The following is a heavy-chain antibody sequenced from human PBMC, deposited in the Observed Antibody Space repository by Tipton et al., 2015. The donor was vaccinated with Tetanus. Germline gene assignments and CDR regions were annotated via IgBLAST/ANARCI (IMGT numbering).Heavy chain of an antibody. J-gene: IGHJ4*02. D-gene: IGHD2/OR15-2a*01. Sequence: GLVKPSETLSLTCNVSGASMSSSSYYWDWIRQPPGKGLEWIGYIYQTGTAYYNPSLKGRVTISMDRPNTQFSLRLDSLTAADTAVYYCARAAGFLGLTHDFWGRGTLVSVSS. CDR2: IYQTGTA. CDR3: ARAAGFLGLTHDF. V-gene: IGHV4-39*07. CDR1: GASMSSSSYY.